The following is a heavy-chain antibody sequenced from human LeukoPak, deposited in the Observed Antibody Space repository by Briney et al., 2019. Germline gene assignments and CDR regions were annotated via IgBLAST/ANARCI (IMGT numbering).Heavy chain of an antibody. J-gene: IGHJ3*02. V-gene: IGHV3-33*06. D-gene: IGHD5-18*01. CDR3: AKDRRQLWLLGDAFDI. CDR2: IWYDGSNK. CDR1: GFTFSSYG. Sequence: PGGSLRLSCAASGFTFSSYGMHWVRQAPGKGLEWVAVIWYDGSNKYYADSVKGRFTISRDNSKNTLYLQMNSLRAEDTAVYYCAKDRRQLWLLGDAFDIWGQGTMVTVSS.